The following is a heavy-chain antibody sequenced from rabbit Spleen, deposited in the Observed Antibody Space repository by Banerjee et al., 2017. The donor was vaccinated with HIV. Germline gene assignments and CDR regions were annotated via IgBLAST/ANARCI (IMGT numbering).Heavy chain of an antibody. CDR3: ARDGAGGSYFAL. V-gene: IGHV1S45*01. CDR2: IESDNSGFT. J-gene: IGHJ4*01. D-gene: IGHD8-1*01. CDR1: GVSFSGSSY. Sequence: QEQLVESGGGLVKPGASLTLTCIASGVSFSGSSYMCWVRQAPGKGLEWIACIESDNSGFTYFASWAKGRFTISKTSSTTVTLHMTSLTAADTATYFCARDGAGGSYFALWGPGTLVTVS.